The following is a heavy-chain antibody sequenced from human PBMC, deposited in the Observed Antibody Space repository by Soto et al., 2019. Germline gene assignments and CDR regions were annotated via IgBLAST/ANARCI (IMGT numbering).Heavy chain of an antibody. V-gene: IGHV3-23*01. J-gene: IGHJ6*02. CDR3: AKDWTLGGSCYSCDAPGPYGMDV. Sequence: GGSLRLSCAASGFTFSSYAMSWVRQAPGKGLEWVSAISGSGGSTYYADSVKGRFTISRDNSKNTLYLQMNSLRAEDTAVYYCAKDWTLGGSCYSCDAPGPYGMDVWGQGTTVTVSS. CDR1: GFTFSSYA. CDR2: ISGSGGST. D-gene: IGHD2-15*01.